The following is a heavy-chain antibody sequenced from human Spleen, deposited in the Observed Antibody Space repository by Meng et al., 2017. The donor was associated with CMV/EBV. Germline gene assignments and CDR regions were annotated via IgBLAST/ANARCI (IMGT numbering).Heavy chain of an antibody. V-gene: IGHV3-11*01. CDR1: GFTFTDYY. J-gene: IGHJ4*02. Sequence: SGFTFTDYYMSWIRQAPGKGLEWVSYISSSGTTIYYADSVKGRFTISRDNAKSSLYLQMNSLRVEDTAVFYCARDYRRRLVGAIGGYWGQGTLVTVSS. CDR2: ISSSGTTI. D-gene: IGHD1-26*01. CDR3: ARDYRRRLVGAIGGY.